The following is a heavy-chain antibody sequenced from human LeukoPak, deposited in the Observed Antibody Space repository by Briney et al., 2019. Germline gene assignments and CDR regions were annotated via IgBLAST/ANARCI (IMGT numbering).Heavy chain of an antibody. D-gene: IGHD6-19*01. CDR3: ARERSVAGTSDY. CDR2: INPNSGGT. CDR1: GGTFSSYA. Sequence: GSSVKVSCKASGGTFSSYAISWVRQAPGQGLEWMGWINPNSGGTNYAQKFQGRVTMTRDTSISTAYMELSRLRSDDTAVYYCARERSVAGTSDYWGQGTLVTVSS. V-gene: IGHV1-2*02. J-gene: IGHJ4*02.